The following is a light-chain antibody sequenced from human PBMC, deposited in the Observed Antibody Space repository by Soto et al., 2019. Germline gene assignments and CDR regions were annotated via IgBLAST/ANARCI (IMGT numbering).Light chain of an antibody. V-gene: IGKV1-33*01. CDR1: QDIVKS. CDR3: QQFDNLPYT. J-gene: IGKJ2*01. CDR2: DAS. Sequence: DIQLTQSPSSLSASVGDRVTITCQASQDIVKSLNWYQQKPGSAPNLLIYDASNLQTGGPSRFSGSGSGTDFTFTISSLQPEDFATYDCQQFDNLPYTFGQGTKLEIK.